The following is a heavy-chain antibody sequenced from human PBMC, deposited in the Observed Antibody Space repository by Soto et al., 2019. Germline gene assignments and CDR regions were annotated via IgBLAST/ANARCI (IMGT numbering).Heavy chain of an antibody. CDR3: GKGRSGDVGVFY. D-gene: IGHD1-26*01. J-gene: IGHJ4*02. CDR1: GYSFTGYY. Sequence: QMQLVQSGAEVKQSGASVKISCKASGYSFTGYYLHWVRQAPGQGFAWMGVISPNSGGTKYAQKFQGRVTMTRDTSITTVYMDLSNLSPDDTAVYYCGKGRSGDVGVFYWGQGTLVTVYS. CDR2: ISPNSGGT. V-gene: IGHV1-2*02.